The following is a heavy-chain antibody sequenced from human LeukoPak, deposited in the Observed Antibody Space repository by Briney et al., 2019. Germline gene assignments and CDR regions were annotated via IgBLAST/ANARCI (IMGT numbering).Heavy chain of an antibody. Sequence: PGGSLRLSCAASGFTFSGNGMHWVRQAPGKGLEWVAVIWYDGSNKYYADSVKGRFTISRDNSKNTPSLQMNSLRADDTGVYYCARWGPSKTFDYWGQGTLVTVSS. CDR2: IWYDGSNK. V-gene: IGHV3-33*01. J-gene: IGHJ4*02. CDR3: ARWGPSKTFDY. CDR1: GFTFSGNG. D-gene: IGHD2-2*01.